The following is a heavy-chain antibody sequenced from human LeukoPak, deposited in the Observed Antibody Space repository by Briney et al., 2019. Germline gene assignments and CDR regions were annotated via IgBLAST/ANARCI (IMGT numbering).Heavy chain of an antibody. Sequence: GGSLRLSCAASGFTVSSNYMSWVRQAPGKGLEWVSVIYSGTITYYADSVKGRFTISRDNSKNTLYLQMNSLRAEDTAMYYCARGKWLFFDYWGQSTLVTVSS. D-gene: IGHD3-22*01. CDR3: ARGKWLFFDY. CDR1: GFTVSSNY. J-gene: IGHJ4*02. CDR2: IYSGTIT. V-gene: IGHV3-53*01.